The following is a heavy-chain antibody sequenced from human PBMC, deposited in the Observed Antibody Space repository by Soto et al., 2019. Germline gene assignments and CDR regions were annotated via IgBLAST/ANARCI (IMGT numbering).Heavy chain of an antibody. CDR1: GFTVSAYT. Sequence: QVQLVESGGGVVQPGRSLRLSCAASGFTVSAYTMHWVRQAPGKGLEWVAVISSDGNHKYYTDSVKGRFTNSRDTSTNTLYMQMNSLRAEDTAVYYCARWEQPLFDYWGQGTLVTVSS. CDR3: ARWEQPLFDY. J-gene: IGHJ4*02. V-gene: IGHV3-30-3*01. CDR2: ISSDGNHK. D-gene: IGHD1-26*01.